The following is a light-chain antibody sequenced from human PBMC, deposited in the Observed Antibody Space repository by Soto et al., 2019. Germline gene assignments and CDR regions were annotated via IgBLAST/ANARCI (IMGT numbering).Light chain of an antibody. CDR2: DVS. V-gene: IGLV2-14*01. CDR1: SSDVGGYNY. CDR3: SSYTSSSTRV. Sequence: PALTQPAYVSGSPGQSITISCTGTSSDVGGYNYVSWYQQHPGKAPKLMIYDVSNRPSGVSNRFSGSKSGNTASLSISGLQAEDEADYYCSSYTSSSTRVFGTGTKVTVL. J-gene: IGLJ1*01.